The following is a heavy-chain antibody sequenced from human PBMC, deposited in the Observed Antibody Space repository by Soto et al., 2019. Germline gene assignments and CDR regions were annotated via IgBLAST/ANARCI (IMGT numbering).Heavy chain of an antibody. CDR3: ARDSKLLLVSWFDP. Sequence: SQTLSLTCVISGDSVSSNSAAWNWIRQSPSRGLEWLGRTYYRSKWYNDYAVSVKSRITINPDTSKNQFSLQLNSVTPEDTAVYYCARDSKLLLVSWFDPWGQGTLVTVSS. V-gene: IGHV6-1*01. D-gene: IGHD2-15*01. CDR1: GDSVSSNSAA. CDR2: TYYRSKWYN. J-gene: IGHJ5*02.